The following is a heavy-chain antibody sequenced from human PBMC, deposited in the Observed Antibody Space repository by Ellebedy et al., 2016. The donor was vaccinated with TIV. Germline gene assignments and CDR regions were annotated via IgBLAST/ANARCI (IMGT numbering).Heavy chain of an antibody. CDR3: ASQAMGQNWNYDYGMDV. V-gene: IGHV4-39*07. Sequence: SETLSLTCTVSGGSISSSSYYWGWIRQPPGKGLEWIGSIYYSGSTYYNPSLKSRVTISVDTSKNQFSLKLSSVTAADTAVYYCASQAMGQNWNYDYGMDVWGQGTTVTVSS. CDR1: GGSISSSSYY. J-gene: IGHJ6*02. CDR2: IYYSGST. D-gene: IGHD1-1*01.